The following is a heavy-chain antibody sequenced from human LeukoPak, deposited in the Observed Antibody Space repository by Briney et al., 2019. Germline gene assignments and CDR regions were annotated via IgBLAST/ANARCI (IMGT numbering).Heavy chain of an antibody. D-gene: IGHD4-11*01. V-gene: IGHV3-7*03. CDR3: AKVIYSNYGYFDY. CDR2: RKKDGSER. CDR1: GFSLSDYW. J-gene: IGHJ4*02. Sequence: PGGSLRLSCAASGFSLSDYWMSWVRQAPGKGLEWVANRKKDGSERYYADSVKGRFTISRDNSKNTLYLQMNSLRAEDTAVYYCAKVIYSNYGYFDYWGQGTLVTVSS.